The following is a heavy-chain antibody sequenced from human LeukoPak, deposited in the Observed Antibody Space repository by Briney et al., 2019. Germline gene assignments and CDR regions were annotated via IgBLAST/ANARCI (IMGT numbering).Heavy chain of an antibody. Sequence: SVKVSCKASGGTFSSYAISWVRQAPGQGLEWMGGIIPIFGTANYAQKFQGRVTITADESTSTAYMELGSLRSEDTAVYYCASSSSIVGAKPDYWGQGTLVTVSS. CDR1: GGTFSSYA. CDR3: ASSSSIVGAKPDY. J-gene: IGHJ4*02. CDR2: IIPIFGTA. V-gene: IGHV1-69*13. D-gene: IGHD1-26*01.